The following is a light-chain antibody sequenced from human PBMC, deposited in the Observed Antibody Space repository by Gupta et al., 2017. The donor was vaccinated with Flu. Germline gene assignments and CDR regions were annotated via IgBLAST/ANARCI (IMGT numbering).Light chain of an antibody. CDR2: DAS. V-gene: IGKV1-33*01. CDR3: QNPQYLHL. J-gene: IGKJ5*01. CDR1: QDISNN. Sequence: DIQMTQSPSSLSASVGDRVTITCQASQDISNNLNWYQQKPGKAPKLLIYDASNLEAGVPSRFSGSGSGTDFSLIISSLQSEDIAKYYCQNPQYLHLFGQGTRLDIK.